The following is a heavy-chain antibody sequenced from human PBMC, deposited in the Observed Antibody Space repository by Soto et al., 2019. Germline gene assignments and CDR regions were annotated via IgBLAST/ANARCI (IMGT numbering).Heavy chain of an antibody. CDR2: IIPMFGTA. J-gene: IGHJ4*02. CDR3: VRDGGVYDYSPFDY. V-gene: IGHV1-69*12. Sequence: QVQLVQSGAEVKKPGSSVKVSCKASGGTFSSYAISWVRQAPGQGLEWMGGIIPMFGTADYAQKFQGRVTITADESTSTASMELSSLRSEDTAVYYCVRDGGVYDYSPFDYWGQRTLVTVSS. D-gene: IGHD4-4*01. CDR1: GGTFSSYA.